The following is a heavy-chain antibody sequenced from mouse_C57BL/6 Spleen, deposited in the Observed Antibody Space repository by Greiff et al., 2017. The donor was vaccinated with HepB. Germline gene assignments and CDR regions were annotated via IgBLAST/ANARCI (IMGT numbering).Heavy chain of an antibody. CDR1: GYTFTDYN. Sequence: VHVKQSGPELVKPGASVKMSCKASGYTFTDYNMHWVKQSHGKSLEWIGYINPNNGGTSYNQKFKGKATLTVNKSSSTAYMELRSLTSEDSAVYYCARLTGRAWFAYWGQGTLVTVSA. V-gene: IGHV1-22*01. CDR3: ARLTGRAWFAY. J-gene: IGHJ3*01. CDR2: INPNNGGT. D-gene: IGHD4-1*01.